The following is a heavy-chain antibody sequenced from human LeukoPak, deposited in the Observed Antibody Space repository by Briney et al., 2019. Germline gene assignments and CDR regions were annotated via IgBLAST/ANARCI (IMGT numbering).Heavy chain of an antibody. J-gene: IGHJ4*02. D-gene: IGHD6-19*01. CDR2: ICSGGST. Sequence: HSGGSLRLSCAASVVTVSSNYMSWVRQAPGKGLEWVSIICSGGSTYYADSVRGRFTISRDNSKNTLYLLMNSLRAEDTAVYYCATSGWWGYFDYWGQGTLVTVSS. CDR1: VVTVSSNY. V-gene: IGHV3-66*01. CDR3: ATSGWWGYFDY.